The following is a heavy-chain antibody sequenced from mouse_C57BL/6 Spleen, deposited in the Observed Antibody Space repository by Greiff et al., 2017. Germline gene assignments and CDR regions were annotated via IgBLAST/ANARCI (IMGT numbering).Heavy chain of an antibody. CDR2: IYPGDGDT. Sequence: VKLQESGPELVKPGASVKISCKASGYAFSSSWMNWVKQRPGKGLEWIGRIYPGDGDTNYNGKFKGKATLTADKSSSTAYMQLSSLTSEDSAVYFCARSPFIDYWGQGTTLTVSS. CDR3: ARSPFIDY. V-gene: IGHV1-82*01. CDR1: GYAFSSSW. J-gene: IGHJ2*01.